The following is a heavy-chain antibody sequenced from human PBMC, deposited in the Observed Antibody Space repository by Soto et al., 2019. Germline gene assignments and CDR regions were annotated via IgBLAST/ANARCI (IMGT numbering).Heavy chain of an antibody. Sequence: EVQLVESGGGLVQPGGSLRLSCAASGFTFSSYSMNWVRQAPGKGLEWVSYISSSSSTIYYADSVKGRFNISRDNAKNPLYLPMNRLRDQDTAGYYCARGAPVAGTPLDYWGQGTLVTVSS. V-gene: IGHV3-48*02. D-gene: IGHD6-19*01. CDR3: ARGAPVAGTPLDY. CDR2: ISSSSSTI. J-gene: IGHJ4*02. CDR1: GFTFSSYS.